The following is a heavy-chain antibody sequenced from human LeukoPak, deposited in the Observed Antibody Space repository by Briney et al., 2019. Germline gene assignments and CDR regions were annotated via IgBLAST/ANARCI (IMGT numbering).Heavy chain of an antibody. D-gene: IGHD2-21*01. V-gene: IGHV1-18*01. CDR2: ISAYNGNT. CDR1: GYTFTSYG. J-gene: IGHJ4*02. Sequence: GASVKVSCKASGYTFTSYGISWVRQAPGQGLEWMGWISAYNGNTNYAQKLQGRVTMTRNTSISTAYMELSSLRSEDTAVYYCARVAGNCGGDCYRLVYWGQGTLVTVSS. CDR3: ARVAGNCGGDCYRLVY.